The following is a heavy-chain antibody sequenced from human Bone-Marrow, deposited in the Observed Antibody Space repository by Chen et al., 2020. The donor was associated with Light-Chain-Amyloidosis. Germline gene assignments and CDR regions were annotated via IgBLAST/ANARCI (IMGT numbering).Heavy chain of an antibody. Sequence: VQLVESGGGVVQPGRSLRLSCAASGFTFSSYEMNWVRQAPGKGLAWVSYISSSGSTIYYADSVKGRFTISRDNAKNSLYLQMNSLRAEDTAVYYRARVGFYNWNVHNAFDIWGQGTMVTVSS. CDR1: GFTFSSYE. CDR2: ISSSGSTI. V-gene: IGHV3-48*03. D-gene: IGHD1-1*01. CDR3: ARVGFYNWNVHNAFDI. J-gene: IGHJ3*02.